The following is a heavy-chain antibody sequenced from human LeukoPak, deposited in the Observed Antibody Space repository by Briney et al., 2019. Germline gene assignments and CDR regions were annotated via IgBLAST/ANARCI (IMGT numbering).Heavy chain of an antibody. CDR1: GFTFSSYS. V-gene: IGHV3-21*01. J-gene: IGHJ4*02. D-gene: IGHD3-10*01. CDR3: AKAEGYYYGSGSYPDY. Sequence: GGSLRLSCAASGFTFSSYSMNWVRQAPGKGLEWVSSISSSSSYIYYADSVKGRFSVSRDNAKNSLYLQMNSLRAEDTAVYYCAKAEGYYYGSGSYPDYWGQGTLVTVSS. CDR2: ISSSSSYI.